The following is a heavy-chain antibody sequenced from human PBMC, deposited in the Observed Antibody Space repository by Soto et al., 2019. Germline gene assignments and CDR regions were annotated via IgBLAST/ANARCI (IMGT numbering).Heavy chain of an antibody. CDR3: ATMGTPVTGLYYFDY. CDR1: GCSISISDYY. J-gene: IGHJ4*02. D-gene: IGHD1-7*01. CDR2: FSYSGTT. Sequence: PSESLSLTFNVSGCSISISDYYWSWIRQPPGKGLELIWFFSYSGTTHYSASLRSRVSISVDTSKNQFSLDLSSVTAADTAVYYCATMGTPVTGLYYFDYWGQGTLVTVSS. V-gene: IGHV4-30-4*01.